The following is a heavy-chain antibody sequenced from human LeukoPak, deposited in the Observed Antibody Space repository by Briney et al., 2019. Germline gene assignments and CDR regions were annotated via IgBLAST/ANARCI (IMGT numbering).Heavy chain of an antibody. V-gene: IGHV1-46*01. CDR3: ARDDNYGIFVTVDY. CDR2: ISPSGGST. CDR1: GYTFTSNY. Sequence: ASVKVSCRAFGYTFTSNYMHWVRQAPGQGPEWMGVISPSGGSTTYAQKFQGRVTLTTDTSTSTAYMELSSLRSDDTAVYYCARDDNYGIFVTVDYWGQGPLVTVS. J-gene: IGHJ4*02. D-gene: IGHD3-3*02.